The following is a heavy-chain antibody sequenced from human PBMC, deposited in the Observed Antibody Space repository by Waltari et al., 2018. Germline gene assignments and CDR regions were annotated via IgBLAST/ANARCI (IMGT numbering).Heavy chain of an antibody. CDR1: GFTYSKHW. J-gene: IGHJ4*02. V-gene: IGHV3-7*01. Sequence: EVQLVESGGGLVQPGDSLRVSCAASGFTYSKHWKPWFRQAPGKGLEWVANIKQDGSVKYYVDSVKGRFTISRDNAKNSLYLQMNSLTAEDTAVYYCARIGYSSSSLDYWGQGTLVTVSS. CDR2: IKQDGSVK. D-gene: IGHD6-6*01. CDR3: ARIGYSSSSLDY.